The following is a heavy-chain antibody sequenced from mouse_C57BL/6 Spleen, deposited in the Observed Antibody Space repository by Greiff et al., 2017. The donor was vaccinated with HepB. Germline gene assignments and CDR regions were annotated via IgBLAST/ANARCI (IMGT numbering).Heavy chain of an antibody. Sequence: EVQLQQSGPELVKPGASVKIPCKASGYTFTDYHMDWVKQSHGKSLEWIGDINPNNGGTFYNQKFKGKATLTVDKSSSTAYMELRSLTSEDTAVYYCARVSYYGNYGYYFDYWGQGTTLTVSS. CDR2: INPNNGGT. CDR1: GYTFTDYH. CDR3: ARVSYYGNYGYYFDY. V-gene: IGHV1-18*01. D-gene: IGHD2-1*01. J-gene: IGHJ2*01.